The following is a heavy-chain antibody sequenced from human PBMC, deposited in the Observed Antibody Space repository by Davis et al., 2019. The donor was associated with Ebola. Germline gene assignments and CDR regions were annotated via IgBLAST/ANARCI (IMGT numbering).Heavy chain of an antibody. CDR3: AAAYYYDSSGDAFDI. Sequence: SVHVSCKASGFTFTRSDMQWVRQARGPRLEWIGWIVVGSGNTNYAQKFQERVTITRDMSTSTAYMELSSLRSEDTAVYYCAAAYYYDSSGDAFDIWGQGTMVTVSS. CDR2: IVVGSGNT. V-gene: IGHV1-58*02. J-gene: IGHJ3*02. D-gene: IGHD3-22*01. CDR1: GFTFTRSD.